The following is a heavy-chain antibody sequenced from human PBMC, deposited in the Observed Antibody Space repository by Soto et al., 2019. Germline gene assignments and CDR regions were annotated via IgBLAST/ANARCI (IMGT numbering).Heavy chain of an antibody. V-gene: IGHV3-30*18. J-gene: IGHJ6*02. D-gene: IGHD3-10*01. Sequence: SGGSLRLSCAASGFTFSSYGMHWVRQAPGKGLEWVAVISNDGSNKFYADSVKGRFTISRDNSKNTLYLQMNSLRPEDAAVYYCAKTRPDFYGSGPYYYGMDVWGQGTTVTVSS. CDR1: GFTFSSYG. CDR3: AKTRPDFYGSGPYYYGMDV. CDR2: ISNDGSNK.